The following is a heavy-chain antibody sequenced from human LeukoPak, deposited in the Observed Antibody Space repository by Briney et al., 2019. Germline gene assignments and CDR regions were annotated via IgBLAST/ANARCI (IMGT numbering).Heavy chain of an antibody. CDR2: ISYDGSNK. CDR1: GFTFSSYA. V-gene: IGHV3-30-3*01. J-gene: IGHJ4*02. Sequence: PGGSLRLSCAASGFTFSSYAMHWVRQAPGKGLEWVAVISYDGSNKYYADSVKGRFTISRDNSKNTLYLQMNSLRAEDTAVYYCASSTFQWLVTAYFDYWGQGTLVTVSS. CDR3: ASSTFQWLVTAYFDY. D-gene: IGHD6-19*01.